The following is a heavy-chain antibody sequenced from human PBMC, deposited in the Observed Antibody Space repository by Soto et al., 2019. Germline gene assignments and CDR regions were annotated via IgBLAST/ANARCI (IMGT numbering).Heavy chain of an antibody. CDR3: ARQTVESSITSPHYYYYGMDV. Sequence: PSETLSRTCTVSGGSISSYYWSWIRQPPGKGLEWIGYIYYSGSTNYNPSLKSRVTISVDTSKNQFSLKLSSVTAADTAVYYCARQTVESSITSPHYYYYGMDVWGQGTTVTVSS. J-gene: IGHJ6*02. CDR1: GGSISSYY. V-gene: IGHV4-59*01. D-gene: IGHD3-3*02. CDR2: IYYSGST.